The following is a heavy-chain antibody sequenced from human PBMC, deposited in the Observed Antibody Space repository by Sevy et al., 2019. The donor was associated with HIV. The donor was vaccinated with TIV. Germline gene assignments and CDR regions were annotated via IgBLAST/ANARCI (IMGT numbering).Heavy chain of an antibody. D-gene: IGHD5-18*01. CDR2: ISSGGTDM. J-gene: IGHJ4*02. V-gene: IGHV3-21*06. CDR3: ARGGYTAMGDFDY. CDR1: GFIFSSYT. Sequence: GGCLRLSCAPSGFIFSSYTMNWVRQAPGKGLEWVSSISSGGTDMYYADSVKGRFTISRDNAKNSLSLQMNSLRAEDTAVYYCARGGYTAMGDFDYWGQGTLVTVSS.